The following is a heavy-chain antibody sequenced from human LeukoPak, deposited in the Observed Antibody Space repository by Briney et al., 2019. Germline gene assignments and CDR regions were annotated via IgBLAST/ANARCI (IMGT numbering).Heavy chain of an antibody. V-gene: IGHV4-4*07. CDR3: ARDRYGDYWRLCYYYMDV. CDR2: IYTSGST. Sequence: PSETLSLTCTVSGGSISSYYWSWIRQPAGKGLEWIGRIYTSGSTNYNPSLKSRVTMSVDTSKNQFSLKLSSVTAADTAVYYCARDRYGDYWRLCYYYMDVWGKGTTVTVSS. CDR1: GGSISSYY. D-gene: IGHD4-17*01. J-gene: IGHJ6*03.